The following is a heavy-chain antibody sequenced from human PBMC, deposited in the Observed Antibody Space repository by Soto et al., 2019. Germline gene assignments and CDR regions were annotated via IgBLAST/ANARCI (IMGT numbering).Heavy chain of an antibody. Sequence: EASVKVSCKASGYTFTSYYIHCVRQATGQGLEWMGWINPITGGTKYAPKFQARVTMTRDTSITTAHMELSSLRSDDTAVYYCARNYYDSSERDHLDYGGQGTCVTVSS. CDR1: GYTFTSYY. CDR2: INPITGGT. J-gene: IGHJ4*02. CDR3: ARNYYDSSERDHLDY. V-gene: IGHV1-2*02. D-gene: IGHD3-22*01.